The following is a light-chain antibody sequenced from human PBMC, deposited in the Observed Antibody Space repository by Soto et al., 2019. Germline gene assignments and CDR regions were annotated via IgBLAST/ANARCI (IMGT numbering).Light chain of an antibody. V-gene: IGLV2-14*01. CDR1: SSDIGGYNY. CDR2: EVS. J-gene: IGLJ3*02. Sequence: QSVLTQPASVPGSPGQSITISCTGTSSDIGGYNYVSWYQQHPGKAPKLMIYEVSNRPSGVSNRFSGSKSGNAASLTISGLQAEDEADYYCSAFTSSTTLAFGGGTKLTVL. CDR3: SAFTSSTTLA.